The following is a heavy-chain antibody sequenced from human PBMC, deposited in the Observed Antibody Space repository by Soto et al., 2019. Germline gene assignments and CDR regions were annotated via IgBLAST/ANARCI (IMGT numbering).Heavy chain of an antibody. J-gene: IGHJ3*02. CDR3: ARDGTFGAKGGSLDI. CDR1: GFTFRTYG. Sequence: PGGSLRLSCAASGFTFRTYGMHWVRQAPGKGLEWVAIFWYDGSNKYYAESVKGRFTISRDNSKNTLYLQMNSLRAEDTAVYYCARDGTFGAKGGSLDIWGQGXMVTV. CDR2: FWYDGSNK. D-gene: IGHD3-16*01. V-gene: IGHV3-33*01.